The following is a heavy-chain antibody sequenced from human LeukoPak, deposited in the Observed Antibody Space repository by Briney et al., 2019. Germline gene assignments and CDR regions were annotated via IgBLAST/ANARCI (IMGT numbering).Heavy chain of an antibody. J-gene: IGHJ4*02. Sequence: GGSLRLSCAASGFTVSTNYMSWVRQAPGKGLEWVSVIYSGGTTYYADSVKGRFTISRGNSKNTLYLQMNSLRAEDTAVYYCASDRGGSRSDCWGQGTLVTVSS. V-gene: IGHV3-66*01. D-gene: IGHD6-13*01. CDR1: GFTVSTNY. CDR2: IYSGGTT. CDR3: ASDRGGSRSDC.